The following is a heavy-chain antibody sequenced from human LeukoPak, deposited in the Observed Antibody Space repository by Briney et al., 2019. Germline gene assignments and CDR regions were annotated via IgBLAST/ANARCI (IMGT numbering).Heavy chain of an antibody. CDR2: IYSGGST. CDR3: ARDPHYYDSSGYLVRGAFDI. V-gene: IGHV3-66*02. J-gene: IGHJ3*02. CDR1: GFTVSSNY. D-gene: IGHD3-22*01. Sequence: PGGSLRLSCAASGFTVSSNYMSWVRQAPGKGLEWVSVIYSGGSTYYADSVKGRFTISRDNSKNTLYLQMNSLRAEDTAVYYCARDPHYYDSSGYLVRGAFDIWGQGTMDTVSS.